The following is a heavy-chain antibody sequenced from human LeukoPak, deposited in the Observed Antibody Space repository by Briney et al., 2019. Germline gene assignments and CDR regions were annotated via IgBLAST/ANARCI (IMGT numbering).Heavy chain of an antibody. CDR1: GGTFSSYT. CDR3: ARDKDGGSGGDYFDY. D-gene: IGHD3-10*01. J-gene: IGHJ4*02. CDR2: IIPIFGTA. V-gene: IGHV1-69*05. Sequence: SVKVSCKASGGTFSSYTINWVRQAPGQGLEWMGGIIPIFGTANYAQKFQGRVTITTDESTSTAYMELSSLRSEDTAVYYCARDKDGGSGGDYFDYWGQGTLVTVSS.